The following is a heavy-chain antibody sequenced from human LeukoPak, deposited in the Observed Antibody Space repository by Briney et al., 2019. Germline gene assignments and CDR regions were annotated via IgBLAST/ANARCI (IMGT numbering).Heavy chain of an antibody. V-gene: IGHV3-23*01. CDR1: GFTFSSYA. J-gene: IGHJ4*02. CDR2: ISGSGGST. Sequence: SGGSLRLSCAASGFTFSSYAMSWVRQAPGKGLEWVSAISGSGGSTYYADSVKGRFTISRDNSKNTLYQQMNSLRAEDTAVYYCARVLNYGFDYWGQGTLVTVSS. D-gene: IGHD3-10*01. CDR3: ARVLNYGFDY.